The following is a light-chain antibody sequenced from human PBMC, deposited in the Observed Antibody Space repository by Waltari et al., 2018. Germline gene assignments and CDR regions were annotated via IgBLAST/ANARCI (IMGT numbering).Light chain of an antibody. V-gene: IGLV4-69*01. CDR2: VNSDGSY. CDR1: SGHRHYA. CDR3: GTGGFGIWK. J-gene: IGLJ2*01. Sequence: QLVLTQSPSASASLGASVKLTCTLSSGHRHYAIAWLQRQPEKGPRYLMKVNSDGSYIKGDGIPDRFSCSSSGADPYLTSASLQSEDEADYYCGTGGFGIWKFGGGTRLTVL.